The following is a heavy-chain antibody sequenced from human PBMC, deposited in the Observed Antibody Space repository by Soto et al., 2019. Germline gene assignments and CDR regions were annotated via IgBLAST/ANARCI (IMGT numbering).Heavy chain of an antibody. D-gene: IGHD3-9*01. J-gene: IGHJ4*02. CDR2: ISYDGSNE. Sequence: QVQLVESGGGVVQPGRSLTLSCAASGFTFSSFAMHWVRQAPGNGLEWVAAISYDGSNEYYADSVKGRFTISRDGSKNTLYLQINSMTTEDTAVYRCVRDWEHYLLTGYYHISKYFDYWGQGTLVTVSS. V-gene: IGHV3-30*04. CDR3: VRDWEHYLLTGYYHISKYFDY. CDR1: GFTFSSFA.